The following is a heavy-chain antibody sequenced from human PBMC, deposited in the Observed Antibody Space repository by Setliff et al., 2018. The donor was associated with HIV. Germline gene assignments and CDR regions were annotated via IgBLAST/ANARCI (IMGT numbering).Heavy chain of an antibody. D-gene: IGHD2-15*01. V-gene: IGHV3-30*03. CDR3: SRIGTLVDNPWDFFDY. Sequence: GGSLRLSCAASGFTFSGNPMHWVRQPPGRGLEWVASLSPDGGNKYYADSVKGRFTIARDNSRDELYLQMNSLRPEDTAVYHCSRIGTLVDNPWDFFDYWGQGTPVTVSS. CDR2: LSPDGGNK. J-gene: IGHJ4*02. CDR1: GFTFSGNP.